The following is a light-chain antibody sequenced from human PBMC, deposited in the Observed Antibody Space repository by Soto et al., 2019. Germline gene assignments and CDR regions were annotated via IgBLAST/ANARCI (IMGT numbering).Light chain of an antibody. CDR1: QSISSY. CDR3: QQYNSYS. CDR2: DAS. V-gene: IGKV1-5*01. Sequence: DIQMTQSPSSLSASVGDRVTITCRASQSISSYLNWYQQKPGKAPKLLIYDASTLKSGVPSRFSGSGSGTKFTLTISSLQPDDFATYYCQQYNSYSFGQGTKVDIK. J-gene: IGKJ1*01.